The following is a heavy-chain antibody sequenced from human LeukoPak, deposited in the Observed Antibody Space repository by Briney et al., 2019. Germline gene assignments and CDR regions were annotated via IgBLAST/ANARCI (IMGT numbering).Heavy chain of an antibody. Sequence: KTSETLSLTCAVYGESFSGYFWNWIRQPPGKGLEWIGEINHSGSTSNHNPSLKSRVTMSVDTSKNQFSLKLSSVTAADTAVYYCARKSGYARDYWGQGNLVTVSS. CDR1: GESFSGYF. CDR2: INHSGSTS. J-gene: IGHJ4*02. D-gene: IGHD5-12*01. CDR3: ARKSGYARDY. V-gene: IGHV4-34*01.